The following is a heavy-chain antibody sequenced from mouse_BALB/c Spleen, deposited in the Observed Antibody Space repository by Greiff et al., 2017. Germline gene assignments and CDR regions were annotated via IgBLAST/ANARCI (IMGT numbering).Heavy chain of an antibody. J-gene: IGHJ4*01. D-gene: IGHD2-14*01. CDR2: ISDGGSYT. CDR1: GFTFSDYY. Sequence: EVMLVESGGGLVKPGGSLKLSCAASGFTFSDYYMYWVRQTPEKRLEWVATISDGGSYTYYPDSVKGRFNISRDKAKNNLYLQMSSLKSEDTAMYYCARDYYRYYYAMDYWGQGTSVTVSS. CDR3: ARDYYRYYYAMDY. V-gene: IGHV5-4*02.